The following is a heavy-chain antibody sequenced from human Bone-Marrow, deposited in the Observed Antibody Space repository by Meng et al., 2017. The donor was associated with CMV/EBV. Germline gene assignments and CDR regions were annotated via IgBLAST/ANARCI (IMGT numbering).Heavy chain of an antibody. CDR2: IKQDGSEK. V-gene: IGHV3-7*01. CDR3: ARGGERSSYHHYYYGMDV. Sequence: GESLKISCAASGFTFSSYWMSWVRQAPGKGLEWVANIKQDGSEKYYVDSVKGRFTISRDNAKNSLYLQMNSLRAEDTAVYYCARGGERSSYHHYYYGMDVWGQGTTVTVSS. J-gene: IGHJ6*02. D-gene: IGHD6-6*01. CDR1: GFTFSSYW.